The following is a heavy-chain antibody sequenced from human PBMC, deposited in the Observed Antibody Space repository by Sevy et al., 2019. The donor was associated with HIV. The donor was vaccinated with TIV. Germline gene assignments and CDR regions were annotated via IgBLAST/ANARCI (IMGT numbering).Heavy chain of an antibody. D-gene: IGHD3-22*01. CDR3: ATSRSGYFDSSGYYIY. CDR1: GYSFTSHW. V-gene: IGHV5-51*01. Sequence: GESLEISCKGSGYSFTSHWIGWVRHMPGKGLEWMGIIFPDDSETRYSPSFQGQVTFSADKSINTAYLQWGSLKASDTAMYYCATSRSGYFDSSGYYIYWGQGTLVTVSS. CDR2: IFPDDSET. J-gene: IGHJ4*02.